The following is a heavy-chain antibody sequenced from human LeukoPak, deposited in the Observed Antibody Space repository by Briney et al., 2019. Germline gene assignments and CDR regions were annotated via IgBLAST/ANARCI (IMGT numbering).Heavy chain of an antibody. CDR2: IYYSGST. CDR3: ARGAAEYTASLYYYYYMDV. J-gene: IGHJ6*03. D-gene: IGHD5-18*01. CDR1: GGPISSSSYY. V-gene: IGHV4-39*07. Sequence: SETLSLTCTVSGGPISSSSYYWGWIRQPPGKGLEWIGSIYYSGSTYYNPSLKSRVTISVDTSKNQFSLKLSSVTAADTAVYYCARGAAEYTASLYYYYYMDVWGKGTTVTVSS.